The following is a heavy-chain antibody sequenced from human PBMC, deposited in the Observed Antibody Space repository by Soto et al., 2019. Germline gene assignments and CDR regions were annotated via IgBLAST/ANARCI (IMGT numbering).Heavy chain of an antibody. Sequence: SVKVSCKASGGTFSSYTISWVRQAPGQGLEWMGRIIPILGIANYAQKFQGRVTITADKSTSTAYLELSSLRSEDTAVYYCARDPDYSKSPPQNWGQGTLVTVSS. V-gene: IGHV1-69*04. CDR3: ARDPDYSKSPPQN. CDR2: IIPILGIA. J-gene: IGHJ4*02. D-gene: IGHD4-4*01. CDR1: GGTFSSYT.